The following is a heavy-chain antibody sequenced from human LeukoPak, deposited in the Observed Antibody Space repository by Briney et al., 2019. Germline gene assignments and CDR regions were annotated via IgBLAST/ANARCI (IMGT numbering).Heavy chain of an antibody. J-gene: IGHJ6*02. Sequence: GESLKISCKGSGYSFNSYCIGWVRQMPGKGLEWMGIIYPGDSDTRYSPSFQGQVTISADKSISTAYLQWSSLKASDTAMYYCARRDGYCSSTSCYADYYYGMDVWGQGTTVTVSS. D-gene: IGHD2-2*01. CDR1: GYSFNSYC. CDR2: IYPGDSDT. CDR3: ARRDGYCSSTSCYADYYYGMDV. V-gene: IGHV5-51*01.